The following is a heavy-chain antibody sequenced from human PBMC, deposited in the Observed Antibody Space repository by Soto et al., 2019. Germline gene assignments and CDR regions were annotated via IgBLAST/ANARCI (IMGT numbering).Heavy chain of an antibody. Sequence: GESLKISCQGSGYIFTNYWIGWVRQMPGKGLEWMGIIYPGDSETRYSPSFQGQVTISADKSISTAYLQWSSLKASDTAMYYCARNFGVDPGYHYGMDVWGQGTTVTVSS. CDR2: IYPGDSET. J-gene: IGHJ6*02. V-gene: IGHV5-51*01. CDR3: ARNFGVDPGYHYGMDV. CDR1: GYIFTNYW. D-gene: IGHD3-3*01.